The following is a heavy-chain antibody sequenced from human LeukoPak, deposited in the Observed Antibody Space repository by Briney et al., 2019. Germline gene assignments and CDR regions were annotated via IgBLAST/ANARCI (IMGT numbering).Heavy chain of an antibody. V-gene: IGHV4-31*03. D-gene: IGHD6-19*01. CDR3: ARDSIAVAGIDY. CDR1: GGSISSGGYY. J-gene: IGHJ4*02. CDR2: IYYSGST. Sequence: SQTLSLTFTVSGGSISSGGYYWSWIRQHPGKGLEWIGYIYYSGSTYYNPSLKSRVTISVDTSKNQFSLKLSSVTAADTAVYYCARDSIAVAGIDYWGQGTLVTVSS.